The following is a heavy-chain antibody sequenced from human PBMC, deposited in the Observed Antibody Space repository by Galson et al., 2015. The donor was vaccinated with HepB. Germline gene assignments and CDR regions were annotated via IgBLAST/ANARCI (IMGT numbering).Heavy chain of an antibody. Sequence: LRLSCAASGITFSNSWMHWVRQAPGKGLMWVSRINSDESTKTYADSVKGRFTISRDNAKNTVYLQMNSLRAEDTAVYYCASNEGSSHGKLDNWGQGTLVTVSS. CDR3: ASNEGSSHGKLDN. J-gene: IGHJ4*02. D-gene: IGHD1-26*01. V-gene: IGHV3-74*01. CDR1: GITFSNSW. CDR2: INSDESTK.